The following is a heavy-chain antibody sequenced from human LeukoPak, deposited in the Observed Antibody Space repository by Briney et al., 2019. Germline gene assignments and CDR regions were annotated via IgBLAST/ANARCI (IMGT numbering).Heavy chain of an antibody. CDR3: ARDPSYCSSTSCYYDYGMDV. D-gene: IGHD2-2*01. CDR2: ISAYNGNT. Sequence: ASVKVSCKASGYTFTSYGISWVRQGPGQGLEWMGWISAYNGNTNYAQKLQGRVTMTTDTSTSTAYMELRSLRSDDTAVYYCARDPSYCSSTSCYYDYGMDVWGKGTTVTVSS. J-gene: IGHJ6*04. CDR1: GYTFTSYG. V-gene: IGHV1-18*04.